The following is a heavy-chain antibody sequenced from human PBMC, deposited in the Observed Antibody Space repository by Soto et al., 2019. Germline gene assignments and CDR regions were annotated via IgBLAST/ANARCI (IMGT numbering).Heavy chain of an antibody. D-gene: IGHD5-12*01. CDR2: IYYSGST. V-gene: IGHV4-31*03. CDR1: GGSISSGGYY. CDR3: AVLEMATIRPHGWFDP. J-gene: IGHJ5*02. Sequence: SETLSLTCTVSGGSISSGGYYWSWIRQHPGKGLEWIGYIYYSGSTYYNPSLKSRVTISVDTSKNQFSLKLSSVTAADTAVYYCAVLEMATIRPHGWFDPWGQGTLVTVSS.